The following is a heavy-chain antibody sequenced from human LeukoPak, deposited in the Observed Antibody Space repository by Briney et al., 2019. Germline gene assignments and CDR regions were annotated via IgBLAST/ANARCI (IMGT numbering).Heavy chain of an antibody. D-gene: IGHD3-10*01. CDR2: LTGSGGNT. CDR1: GLSVSSNY. Sequence: GGSLRLSCAASGLSVSSNYMSWVRQAPGKGLEWVSGLTGSGGNTYYADSVKGRFTISRDNSKNTLSLQMNSLRAEDAAVYYCVKFRGIQHYNYHMDVWGKGTTVTVSS. J-gene: IGHJ6*03. CDR3: VKFRGIQHYNYHMDV. V-gene: IGHV3-23*01.